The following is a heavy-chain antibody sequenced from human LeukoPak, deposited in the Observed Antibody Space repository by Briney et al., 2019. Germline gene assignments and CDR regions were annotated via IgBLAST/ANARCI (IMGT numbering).Heavy chain of an antibody. CDR2: IYCSGDT. J-gene: IGHJ4*02. CDR3: ARSGYSYGLVDY. D-gene: IGHD5-18*01. Sequence: SETLSLTCTVSGGSISSDYWSWIRQPPGKGLEWIGYIYCSGDTNYNPSLKSRVTISVDTSKNQFSLKLSSVTAADTAVYYCARSGYSYGLVDYWGQGTLVTVSS. CDR1: GGSISSDY. V-gene: IGHV4-59*01.